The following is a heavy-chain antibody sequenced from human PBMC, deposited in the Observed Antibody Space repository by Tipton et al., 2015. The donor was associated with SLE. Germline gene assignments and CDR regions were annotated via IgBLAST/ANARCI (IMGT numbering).Heavy chain of an antibody. CDR1: ADSISNYY. CDR3: ARHHSLLRRFDP. D-gene: IGHD5-12*01. J-gene: IGHJ5*02. V-gene: IGHV4-4*08. Sequence: TLSLTCNVSADSISNYYWNWIRQSPGKGLEWIGYIYSTGNTNYNPSLASRVTISLDTAKNQFSLGLSSVTAADTAVYFCARHHSLLRRFDPWGQGTLVTISS. CDR2: IYSTGNT.